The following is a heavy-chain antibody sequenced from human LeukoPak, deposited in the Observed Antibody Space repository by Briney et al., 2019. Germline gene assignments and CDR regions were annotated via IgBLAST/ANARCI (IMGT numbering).Heavy chain of an antibody. CDR1: GGSISSRSNY. Sequence: SETLSLTCTVSGGSISSRSNYWGWIRQPPGKGLEWIGSISYSGSTYYNPSLKSRVTISVDTSKNQFSLKLSSVTAADTAVYYCARVGKNWFDPWGQGTLVTVSS. J-gene: IGHJ5*02. V-gene: IGHV4-39*07. CDR2: ISYSGST. CDR3: ARVGKNWFDP.